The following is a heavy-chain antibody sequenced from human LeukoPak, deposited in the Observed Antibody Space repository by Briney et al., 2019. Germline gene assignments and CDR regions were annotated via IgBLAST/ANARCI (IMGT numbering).Heavy chain of an antibody. D-gene: IGHD2-2*01. Sequence: SETLSLTCTVSGGSISSGSYYWSWIRQPAGKGLEWIGRIHTGGSTNYNPSLKSRVTISVDTSKSQFSLTLSSVTAADTAVYYCARDRGTGYCSSTSCFNWFDPWGQGTLVTVSS. V-gene: IGHV4-61*02. CDR2: IHTGGST. CDR1: GGSISSGSYY. J-gene: IGHJ5*02. CDR3: ARDRGTGYCSSTSCFNWFDP.